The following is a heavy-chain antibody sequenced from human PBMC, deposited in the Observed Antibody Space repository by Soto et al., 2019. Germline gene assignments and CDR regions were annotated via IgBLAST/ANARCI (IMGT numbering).Heavy chain of an antibody. V-gene: IGHV1-69*13. CDR3: ARDEFFDFWSGPTYGMDV. CDR1: GGTFSSYA. Sequence: GASVKVSCKASGGTFSSYAISWVRQAPGQGLEWMGGIIPIFGTANYAQKFQGRVTITADESTSTAYMELSSLRSEDTAVYYCARDEFFDFWSGPTYGMDVWGQGTTVTVSS. CDR2: IIPIFGTA. D-gene: IGHD3-3*01. J-gene: IGHJ6*02.